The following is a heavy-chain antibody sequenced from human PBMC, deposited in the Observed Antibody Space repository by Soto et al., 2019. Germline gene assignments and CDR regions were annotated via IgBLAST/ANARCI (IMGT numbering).Heavy chain of an antibody. Sequence: QVTLKESGPVLVKPTEPLTLTCTVSGFSLSNARMGVSWIRQPPGKALEWLAYIFSNDGKSYSTSLKSRLTISKDTSKSQVVLTMTNMDPVDTATYYCARIVSDSSGWYVFDYWGQGTLVTVSS. J-gene: IGHJ4*02. CDR2: IFSNDGK. CDR3: ARIVSDSSGWYVFDY. CDR1: GFSLSNARMG. V-gene: IGHV2-26*01. D-gene: IGHD6-19*01.